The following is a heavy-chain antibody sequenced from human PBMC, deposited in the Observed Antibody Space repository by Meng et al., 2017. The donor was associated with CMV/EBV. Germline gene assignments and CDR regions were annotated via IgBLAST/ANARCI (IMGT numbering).Heavy chain of an antibody. J-gene: IGHJ3*02. Sequence: SVKVSCKASGGTFSSYAISWVRQAPGQGLEWMGGIIPILGIANYAQKFQGRVTITADKSTSTAYMELSSLRSEDTAVYYCAREGTYSGSSRAALDIWGQGTMVTVSS. CDR1: GGTFSSYA. V-gene: IGHV1-69*10. D-gene: IGHD1-26*01. CDR3: AREGTYSGSSRAALDI. CDR2: IIPILGIA.